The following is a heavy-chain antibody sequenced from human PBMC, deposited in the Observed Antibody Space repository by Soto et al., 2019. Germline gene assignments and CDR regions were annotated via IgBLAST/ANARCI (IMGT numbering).Heavy chain of an antibody. Sequence: ASVKVSCKASGFTFTSSAVQWVRQARGQRLEWIGWIVVGSGNTNYAQKFQERVTITRDMSTSTAYMELSSLRSEDTAVYYCAASHACSSTSCYPYYYYGMDVWGQGTTVTVSS. CDR1: GFTFTSSA. J-gene: IGHJ6*02. V-gene: IGHV1-58*01. CDR3: AASHACSSTSCYPYYYYGMDV. CDR2: IVVGSGNT. D-gene: IGHD2-2*01.